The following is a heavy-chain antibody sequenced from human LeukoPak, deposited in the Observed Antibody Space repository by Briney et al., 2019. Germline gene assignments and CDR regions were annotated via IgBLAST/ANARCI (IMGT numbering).Heavy chain of an antibody. V-gene: IGHV1-8*03. CDR1: GYTFTRYD. CDR3: ARVDGSPDS. Sequence: ASVKVSCKASGYTFTRYDINWVRQATGQGLEWMGWVNLKSGNTGSAQKFQGRATITRDTSINTAYMELSSLRPEDTGVYYCARVDGSPDSWGQGTLVTVSS. CDR2: VNLKSGNT. D-gene: IGHD2-15*01. J-gene: IGHJ4*02.